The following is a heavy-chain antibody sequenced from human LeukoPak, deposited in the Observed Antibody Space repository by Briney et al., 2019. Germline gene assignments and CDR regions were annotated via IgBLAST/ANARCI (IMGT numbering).Heavy chain of an antibody. CDR1: GFTFGDYA. J-gene: IGHJ4*02. D-gene: IGHD3-22*01. Sequence: GGSLRLSCTVSGFTFGDYAINWVRQAPGKGLEWVARLSSDGRSTNYADFVKGRATISRDNAKNTLFLEMSGLRADDTAVYYCARSYNYRFDYWGQGTLVVVSS. CDR3: ARSYNYRFDY. CDR2: LSSDGRST. V-gene: IGHV3-74*01.